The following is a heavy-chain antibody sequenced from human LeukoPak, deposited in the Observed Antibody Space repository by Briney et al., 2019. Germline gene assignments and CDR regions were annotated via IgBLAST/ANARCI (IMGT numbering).Heavy chain of an antibody. CDR1: GFTFSTSR. Sequence: GGSLRLSCAASGFTFSTSRMEWVRQAPGKGLEWVSLISGDGGSTYYADSVKGRFTISRDNSKNSLYLQMNSLRTEDTALYYCAKDNGMDDCDYWGQGTLVTVSS. J-gene: IGHJ4*02. D-gene: IGHD2-2*03. CDR3: AKDNGMDDCDY. CDR2: ISGDGGST. V-gene: IGHV3-43*02.